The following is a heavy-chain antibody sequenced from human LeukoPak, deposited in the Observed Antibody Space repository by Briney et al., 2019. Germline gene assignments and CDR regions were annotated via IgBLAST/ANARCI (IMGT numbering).Heavy chain of an antibody. V-gene: IGHV1-24*01. Sequence: ASVKVSCKVSGYTLTELSMHWVRQATGKGLEWMGGFDPEDGETIYAQKFQGRVTMTEDTSTDTAYMELSSLRSEDTAVYYCATTGTSGSRYDFWSGYYPFDYWGQGTLVTVSS. CDR1: GYTLTELS. J-gene: IGHJ4*02. D-gene: IGHD3-3*01. CDR2: FDPEDGET. CDR3: ATTGTSGSRYDFWSGYYPFDY.